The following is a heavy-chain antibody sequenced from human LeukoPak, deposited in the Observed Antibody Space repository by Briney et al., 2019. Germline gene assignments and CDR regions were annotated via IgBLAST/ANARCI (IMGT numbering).Heavy chain of an antibody. CDR1: GFTFSSYW. CDR2: IKQDGSEK. J-gene: IGHJ4*02. V-gene: IGHV3-7*01. CDR3: ARDVGAGATSPKPFDY. Sequence: GGSLRLSCAASGFTFSSYWMSWVRQAPGKGLEWVANIKQDGSEKCYVDSVKGRFTISRDNAKNSLYLQMNSLRAEDTAVYYCARDVGAGATSPKPFDYWGQGTLVTVSS. D-gene: IGHD1-26*01.